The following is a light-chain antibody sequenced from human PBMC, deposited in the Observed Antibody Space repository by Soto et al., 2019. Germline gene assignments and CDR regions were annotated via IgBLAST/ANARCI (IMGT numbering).Light chain of an antibody. Sequence: DIQMTQSPSSLSASVGDRVTITCQASQDISNFLNWYQQKPGKVPKVLIYDASKLETGAPSRFSGSGSGTVFTFTISSLQPEDIATYYCQQYDTLITFGKGTRLEIK. V-gene: IGKV1-33*01. J-gene: IGKJ5*01. CDR1: QDISNF. CDR2: DAS. CDR3: QQYDTLIT.